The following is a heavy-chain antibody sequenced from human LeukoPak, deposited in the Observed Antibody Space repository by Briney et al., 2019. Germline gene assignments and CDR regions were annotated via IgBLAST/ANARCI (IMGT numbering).Heavy chain of an antibody. Sequence: ASVKVSCKVSGYTLTELSMHWVRQAPGKGLEGMGGFDPEDGQTIYAQKFQGRVTMTEETSTDTAYMELSSLRSEDTAVYYCATGSRSVLPWFGEFDYWGQGTLVTVSS. V-gene: IGHV1-24*01. J-gene: IGHJ4*02. D-gene: IGHD3-10*01. CDR1: GYTLTELS. CDR3: ATGSRSVLPWFGEFDY. CDR2: FDPEDGQT.